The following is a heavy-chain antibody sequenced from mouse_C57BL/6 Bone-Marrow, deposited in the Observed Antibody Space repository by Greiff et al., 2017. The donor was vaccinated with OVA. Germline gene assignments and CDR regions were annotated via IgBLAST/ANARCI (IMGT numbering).Heavy chain of an antibody. Sequence: VQLQQSVPELVKPGASVKISCKASGYAFSSSWMNWVKQRPGKGLEWIGRIYPGDGDTNYNGKFKGKATLTADKSSSTAYMQLSSLTSEDSAVYFCARYYDGYYRRAMDYWGQGTSVTVSS. D-gene: IGHD2-3*01. CDR3: ARYYDGYYRRAMDY. CDR2: IYPGDGDT. J-gene: IGHJ4*01. V-gene: IGHV1-82*01. CDR1: GYAFSSSW.